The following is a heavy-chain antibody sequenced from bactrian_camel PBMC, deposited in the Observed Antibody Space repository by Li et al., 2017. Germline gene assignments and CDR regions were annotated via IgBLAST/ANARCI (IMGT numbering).Heavy chain of an antibody. CDR3: VRSYRAEYGGSWSPNY. V-gene: IGHV3S40*01. D-gene: IGHD6*01. J-gene: IGHJ4*01. CDR2: ITSDGGAT. Sequence: DVQLVESGGGSVQAGGSLRLSCAASGFTFSSYSMSWVRQAPGKGLEGVSRITSDGGATAYADSVKGRFTISRDNAKNTVYLQMNSLKPEDTALYYCVRSYRAEYGGSWSPNYWGQGTQVTVS. CDR1: GFTFSSYS.